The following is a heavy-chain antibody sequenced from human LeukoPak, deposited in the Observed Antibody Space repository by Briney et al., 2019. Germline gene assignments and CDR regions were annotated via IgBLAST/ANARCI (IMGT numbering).Heavy chain of an antibody. CDR3: AREVWGPEY. CDR1: GFTFTKYW. D-gene: IGHD1-14*01. Sequence: GGSLRLSCAASGFTFTKYWMTWVCQAPGKGLEWVGNIKQDGSDKNYMDSVKGRFTISRDNTKNSVYLQMSSLRAEDTAVYYCAREVWGPEYWGQGTLVTVSS. CDR2: IKQDGSDK. V-gene: IGHV3-7*01. J-gene: IGHJ4*02.